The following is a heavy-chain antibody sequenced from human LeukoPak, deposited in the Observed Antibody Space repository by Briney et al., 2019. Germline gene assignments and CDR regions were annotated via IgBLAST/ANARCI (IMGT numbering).Heavy chain of an antibody. J-gene: IGHJ3*02. CDR3: ARTLNYYDSSGYYSDAFDI. D-gene: IGHD3-22*01. CDR1: GGSISSGGYY. CDR2: IYYSGST. V-gene: IGHV4-31*03. Sequence: PSETLSLTRTVSGGSISSGGYYWSWIRQHPGKGLEWIGYIYYSGSTYYNPSLKSRVTISVDTSKNQFSLKLSSVTAADTAVYYCARTLNYYDSSGYYSDAFDIWGQGTMVTVSS.